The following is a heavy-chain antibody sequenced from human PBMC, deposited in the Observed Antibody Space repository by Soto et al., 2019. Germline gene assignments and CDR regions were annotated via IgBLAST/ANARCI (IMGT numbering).Heavy chain of an antibody. Sequence: QVQLVQSGAEVKKPGASVKVSCKASGYTFTSYGISWVRQAPGQGLEWMGWISAYNGNTNYAQKLQGRVTMTTDTSTSTAYMELRSLRSDDPAVYYCARDWNYDILTGYYPPLYYYYYGMDVWGQGTTVTVSS. D-gene: IGHD3-9*01. J-gene: IGHJ6*02. CDR1: GYTFTSYG. V-gene: IGHV1-18*04. CDR2: ISAYNGNT. CDR3: ARDWNYDILTGYYPPLYYYYYGMDV.